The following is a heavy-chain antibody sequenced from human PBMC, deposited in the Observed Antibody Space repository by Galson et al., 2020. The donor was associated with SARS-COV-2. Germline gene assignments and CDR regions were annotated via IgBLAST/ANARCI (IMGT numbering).Heavy chain of an antibody. CDR1: GGSISSGDYY. D-gene: IGHD3-3*01. Sequence: ETSETLSLTCTVSGGSISSGDYYWSWIRQPPGKGLEWIGYIYYSGSTYYNPSLKSRVTISVDTSKNQFSLKLSSVTAADTAVYYCARDTRLRIFGVVNYFDYWGQGTLVTVSS. J-gene: IGHJ4*02. CDR2: IYYSGST. CDR3: ARDTRLRIFGVVNYFDY. V-gene: IGHV4-30-4*01.